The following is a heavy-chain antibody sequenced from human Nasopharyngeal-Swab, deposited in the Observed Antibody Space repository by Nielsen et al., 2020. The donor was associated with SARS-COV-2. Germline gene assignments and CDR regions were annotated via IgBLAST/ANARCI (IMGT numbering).Heavy chain of an antibody. D-gene: IGHD3-3*01. Sequence: GGSLRLSCTASGFTFGDYAMSWVRQAPGKGLEWVGFIRSKAYGGTTEYAASVKGRFTISRDDSKSIAYLQMNSLKTEDTAVYYCTRGDFWSGFYFDYWGQGTVVTVSS. V-gene: IGHV3-49*04. J-gene: IGHJ4*02. CDR2: IRSKAYGGTT. CDR3: TRGDFWSGFYFDY. CDR1: GFTFGDYA.